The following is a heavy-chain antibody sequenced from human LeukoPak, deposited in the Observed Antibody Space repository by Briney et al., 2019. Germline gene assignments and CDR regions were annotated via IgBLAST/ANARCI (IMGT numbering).Heavy chain of an antibody. D-gene: IGHD7-27*01. V-gene: IGHV4-39*07. J-gene: IGHJ4*02. CDR1: GGSISSSSYY. CDR2: IYYSGST. Sequence: SETLSLTCTVSGGSISSSSYYWGWIRQPPGKGLEWIGSIYYSGSTYYNPSLKSRVTISVDTSKNQFSLKLSSVTAADTAVYYCARVGGLGYFDYWGQGTLVTVSS. CDR3: ARVGGLGYFDY.